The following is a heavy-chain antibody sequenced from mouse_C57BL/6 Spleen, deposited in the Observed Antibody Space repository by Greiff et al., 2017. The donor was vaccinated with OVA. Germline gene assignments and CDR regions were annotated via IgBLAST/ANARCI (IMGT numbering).Heavy chain of an antibody. CDR3: ARSGGNYGLYFDY. CDR2: IDPSDSYT. J-gene: IGHJ2*01. D-gene: IGHD2-1*01. Sequence: QVQLQQPGAELVMPGASVKLSCKASGYTFTSYWMHWVKQRPGQGLEWIGEIDPSDSYTNYNQKFKGKSTLTVDKSSSTAYMQLSSLTSEDSAVYYCARSGGNYGLYFDYWGQGTTLTVSS. CDR1: GYTFTSYW. V-gene: IGHV1-69*01.